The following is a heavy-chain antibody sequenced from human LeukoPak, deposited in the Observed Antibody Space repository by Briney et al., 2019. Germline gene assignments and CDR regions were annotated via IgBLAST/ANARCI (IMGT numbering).Heavy chain of an antibody. J-gene: IGHJ5*02. CDR1: GGTFSSYA. D-gene: IGHD1/OR15-1a*01. CDR2: IIPIFGTA. CDR3: ARDQAGEQPWFDP. Sequence: ASVTVSCKASGGTFSSYAISWVRQAPGQGLEWMGGIIPIFGTANYAQKFQGRVTITADKSTSTAYMELSSLRSEDTAVYYCARDQAGEQPWFDPWGQGTLVTVSS. V-gene: IGHV1-69*06.